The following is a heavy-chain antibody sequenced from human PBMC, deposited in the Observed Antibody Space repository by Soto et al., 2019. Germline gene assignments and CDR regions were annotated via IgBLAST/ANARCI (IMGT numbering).Heavy chain of an antibody. CDR1: GFTFSSYA. J-gene: IGHJ4*02. CDR3: AKPQFPQYCSGGSCYSPIFDY. V-gene: IGHV3-23*01. D-gene: IGHD2-15*01. Sequence: GGSLRLSCAASGFTFSSYAMSWVRQAPGKGLEWVSVISGSGGSTYYADSVKGRFTISRDNSKNTLYLQMNSLRAEDTAVYYCAKPQFPQYCSGGSCYSPIFDYWGQGTLVTVSS. CDR2: ISGSGGST.